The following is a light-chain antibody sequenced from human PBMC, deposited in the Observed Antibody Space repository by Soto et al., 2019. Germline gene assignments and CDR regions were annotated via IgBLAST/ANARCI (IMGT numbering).Light chain of an antibody. CDR1: QSISSY. V-gene: IGKV1-39*01. CDR2: AAS. CDR3: QQSYSTPFYT. J-gene: IGKJ4*01. Sequence: DIQMTQSPSSLSASVGDRVTITCRASQSISSYLNWYQQKPGKAPKLLIYAASSLQSGVPSRFSGSGSVTDFTLTISSLQPEDFATYYCQQSYSTPFYTFGGGTKVEIK.